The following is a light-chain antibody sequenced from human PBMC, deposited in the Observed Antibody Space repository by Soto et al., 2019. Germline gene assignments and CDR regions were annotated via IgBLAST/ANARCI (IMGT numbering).Light chain of an antibody. CDR2: GAS. Sequence: VMTQSPATLSVSPGERVTLSCRASQSVATNLAWYKQRPGQAPRLLIYGASKRAIGLPARFSGSGSGTEFTLTISSLQSEDFAVYYCQQYNDWPQTLGQGTKVDIK. V-gene: IGKV3-15*01. CDR1: QSVATN. J-gene: IGKJ1*01. CDR3: QQYNDWPQT.